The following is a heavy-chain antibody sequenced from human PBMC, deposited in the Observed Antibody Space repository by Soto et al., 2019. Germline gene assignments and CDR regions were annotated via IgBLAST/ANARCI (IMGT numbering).Heavy chain of an antibody. V-gene: IGHV3-15*01. CDR3: AKRGVGYSGPGFDY. J-gene: IGHJ4*02. CDR2: VKGKIDAGVR. Sequence: GGSLRLSCAASGFTFSNAWMSWVRQAPGKGLEWVGRVKGKIDAGVRDYAAPVEGRFTISRDDSRNMLYLQMNNLKSEDTAVYYCAKRGVGYSGPGFDYWGQGMLVTVSS. D-gene: IGHD5-12*01. CDR1: GFTFSNAW.